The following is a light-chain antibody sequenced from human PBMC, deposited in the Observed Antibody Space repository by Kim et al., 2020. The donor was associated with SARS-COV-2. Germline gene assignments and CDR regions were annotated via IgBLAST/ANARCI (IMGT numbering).Light chain of an antibody. V-gene: IGKV1-39*01. Sequence: DIQMTQSPSSLSASVGDRVTITCRASQNISTYLNWYQQKPGKAPKLLIYAASTLQSGVPSRFSGSGSGTDFTLTISSLQPEDFATFYCQQSYSTPQTFGHGTKVDIK. CDR2: AAS. CDR3: QQSYSTPQT. CDR1: QNISTY. J-gene: IGKJ1*01.